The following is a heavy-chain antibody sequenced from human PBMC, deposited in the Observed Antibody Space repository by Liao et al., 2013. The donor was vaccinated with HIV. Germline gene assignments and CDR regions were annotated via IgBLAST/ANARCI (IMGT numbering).Heavy chain of an antibody. J-gene: IGHJ4*02. CDR2: IYTSGST. CDR3: ARGEYSSSCLDY. V-gene: IGHV4-61*02. D-gene: IGHD6-13*01. CDR1: GGSISSGSYY. Sequence: QVQLQESGPGLVKPSQTLSLTCTVSGGSISSGSYYWSWIRQPAGKGLEWIGRIYTSGSTNYNPSLKSRVTISVDTSKNQFSLKLSSVTAADTAVYYCARGEYSSSCLDYWAREPWSPSPQ.